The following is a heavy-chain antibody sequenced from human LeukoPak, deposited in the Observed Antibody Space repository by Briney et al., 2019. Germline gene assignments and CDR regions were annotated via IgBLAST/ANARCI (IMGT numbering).Heavy chain of an antibody. Sequence: QPGGSLRLSCAASGFTLSSYNLNWVRQAPGKGLEWVSYISRSSGTIYYADSVKGRFTISRDNAKNSLYLQMNSLRAEDTAVYYCARGGDPDYWGQGTLVTVSS. CDR2: ISRSSGTI. CDR1: GFTLSSYN. J-gene: IGHJ4*02. V-gene: IGHV3-48*04. CDR3: ARGGDPDY. D-gene: IGHD2-21*02.